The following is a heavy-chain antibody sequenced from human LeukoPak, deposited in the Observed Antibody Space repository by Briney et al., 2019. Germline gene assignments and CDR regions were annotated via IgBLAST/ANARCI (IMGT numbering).Heavy chain of an antibody. D-gene: IGHD5-12*01. J-gene: IGHJ6*03. Sequence: ASVKVSCKASGYNFTGYYLHWVRQAPGQGLEWMGWVNPNTGGTNYAQKFQGRVTMTRDTSISTAYMELSRLRSDDTAVYYCARFYSGYGNYYYYMDVWGKGTTVTVSS. V-gene: IGHV1-2*02. CDR2: VNPNTGGT. CDR3: ARFYSGYGNYYYYMDV. CDR1: GYNFTGYY.